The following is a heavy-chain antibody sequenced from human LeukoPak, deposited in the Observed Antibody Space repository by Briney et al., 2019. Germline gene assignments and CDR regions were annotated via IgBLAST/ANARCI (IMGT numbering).Heavy chain of an antibody. Sequence: GGSLRLSCAASGFTFSSYGMHWVRQAPGKGLEWVAFIRYDGSNKYYADSVKGRFTISRDNSKNTLYLQMNSLRAEDTAVYYCARYSGYDYGEADAFDIWGQGTMVTVSS. D-gene: IGHD5-12*01. CDR3: ARYSGYDYGEADAFDI. CDR1: GFTFSSYG. V-gene: IGHV3-30*02. CDR2: IRYDGSNK. J-gene: IGHJ3*02.